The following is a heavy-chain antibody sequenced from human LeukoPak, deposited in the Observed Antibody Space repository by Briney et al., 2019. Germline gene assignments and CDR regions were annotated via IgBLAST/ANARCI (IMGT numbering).Heavy chain of an antibody. CDR3: ASDLEMATATVDY. D-gene: IGHD5-24*01. CDR2: INPSGGST. CDR1: GYTFTSYY. V-gene: IGHV1-46*01. Sequence: ASVKVSCKASGYTFTSYYMHWVRQAPGQGLEWMGIINPSGGSTSYAQKFQGRVTMTRDKSTSTAYMELSSLRSEDTAVYYCASDLEMATATVDYWGQGTLVTVSS. J-gene: IGHJ4*02.